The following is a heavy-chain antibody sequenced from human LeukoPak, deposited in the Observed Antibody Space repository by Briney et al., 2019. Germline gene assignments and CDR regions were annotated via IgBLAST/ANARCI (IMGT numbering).Heavy chain of an antibody. CDR1: GFTFSSYA. D-gene: IGHD1-26*01. J-gene: IGHJ4*02. CDR2: ISSNGGST. V-gene: IGHV3-64*01. CDR3: ARKSGSYMDY. Sequence: GSLRLSCAASGFTFSSYAMHWVRQAPGKGLEYVSAISSNGGSTYYANSVRGRFTISRDNSKNTLYLQMGSLRAEDMAVYYCARKSGSYMDYWGQGTLVTVSS.